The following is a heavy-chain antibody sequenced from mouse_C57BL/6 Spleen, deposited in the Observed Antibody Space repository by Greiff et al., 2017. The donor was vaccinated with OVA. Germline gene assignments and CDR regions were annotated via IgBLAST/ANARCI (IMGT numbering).Heavy chain of an antibody. Sequence: VQLQQSGAELVRPGASVKLSCKASGYTFTDYYINWVKQRPGQGLEWIARIYPGSGNTYYNEKFKGKATLTAEKSSSTAYMQLSSLTSEDSAVYFCAREDYGSSPYAMDYWGQGTSVTVSS. CDR3: AREDYGSSPYAMDY. V-gene: IGHV1-76*01. D-gene: IGHD1-1*01. CDR2: IYPGSGNT. J-gene: IGHJ4*01. CDR1: GYTFTDYY.